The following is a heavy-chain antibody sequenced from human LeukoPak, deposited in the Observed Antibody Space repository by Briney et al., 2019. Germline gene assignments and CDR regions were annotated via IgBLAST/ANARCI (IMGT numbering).Heavy chain of an antibody. CDR2: IYYSGNT. V-gene: IGHV4-59*01. CDR1: GGSISSYY. CDR3: ARGPKYSSSYQFDY. J-gene: IGHJ4*02. Sequence: SETLSLTCTVSGGSISSYYWSWIRQPPGKGLEWIGYIYYSGNTNYNPSLKSRVTISVDTSKNQFSLKLSSVTAADTAVYYCARGPKYSSSYQFDYWGQGTLVTVSS. D-gene: IGHD6-13*01.